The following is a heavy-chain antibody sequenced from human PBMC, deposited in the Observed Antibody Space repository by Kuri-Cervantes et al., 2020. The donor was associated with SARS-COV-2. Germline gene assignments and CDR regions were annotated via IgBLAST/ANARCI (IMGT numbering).Heavy chain of an antibody. CDR3: ARDHNDFWSGYYPLDY. D-gene: IGHD3-3*01. Sequence: GESLKISCAASGFTFSSYWMSWVRQAPGKGLEWVANIKQDGSEKYYVDSVKGRFTISRDNAKSSLYLQMNSLRAEDTAVYYCARDHNDFWSGYYPLDYWGQGTLVTVSS. J-gene: IGHJ4*02. CDR2: IKQDGSEK. V-gene: IGHV3-7*01. CDR1: GFTFSSYW.